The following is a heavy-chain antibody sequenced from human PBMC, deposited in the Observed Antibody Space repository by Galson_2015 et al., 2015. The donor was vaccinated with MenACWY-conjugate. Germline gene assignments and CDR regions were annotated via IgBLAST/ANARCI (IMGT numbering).Heavy chain of an antibody. CDR1: GSTLSSYS. CDR3: ARDRCWEWLPSNWFCP. J-gene: IGHJ5*02. V-gene: IGHV3-33*01. CDR2: IWSDGNKK. Sequence: SLRLSCAASGSTLSSYSMHWVRQSPGKGLEWVALIWSDGNKKSYVDTVRGRFNISRDNSKNTLYLQMNNLRADDTAVYYCARDRCWEWLPSNWFCPWGQRPLVTVSS. D-gene: IGHD5-18*01.